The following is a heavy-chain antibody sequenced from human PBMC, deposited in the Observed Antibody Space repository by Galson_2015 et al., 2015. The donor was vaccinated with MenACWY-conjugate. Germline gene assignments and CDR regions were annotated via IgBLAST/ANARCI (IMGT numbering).Heavy chain of an antibody. V-gene: IGHV4-59*01. CDR1: GASISTDY. CDR2: IHYSGST. D-gene: IGHD6-19*01. J-gene: IGHJ4*02. CDR3: ARWVAVKMIEY. Sequence: SLTCSVSGASISTDYWSWIRQPPGKGLEWIGYIHYSGSTKYNPSLKTRITMSLDTSENQFSLKLSSATAADTAVYYCARWVAVKMIEYCGQGALVTVSS.